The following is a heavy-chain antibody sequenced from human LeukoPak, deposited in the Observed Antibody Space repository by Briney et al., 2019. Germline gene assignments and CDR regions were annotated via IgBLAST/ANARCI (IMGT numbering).Heavy chain of an antibody. CDR1: GGSISSSSYY. CDR2: IYYSGST. J-gene: IGHJ4*02. Sequence: PSETLSLTCTVSGGSISSSSYYWGWIRQPPGKGLEWIGSIYYSGSTYYNPSLKSRVTISVDTSKNQFSLKLSSVTAAGTAVYYCARPQLVGAIYYFDYWGQGTLVTVSS. CDR3: ARPQLVGAIYYFDY. V-gene: IGHV4-39*01. D-gene: IGHD1-26*01.